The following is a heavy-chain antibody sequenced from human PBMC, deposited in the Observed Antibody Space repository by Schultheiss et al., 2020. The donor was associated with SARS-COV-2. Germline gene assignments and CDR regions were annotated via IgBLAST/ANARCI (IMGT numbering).Heavy chain of an antibody. J-gene: IGHJ6*02. Sequence: GESLKISCAASGFSFSSYWIHWVRHVPGKGLEWVAVISYDGSNKYYADSVKGRFTISRDNSKNTLYLQMNSLRAEDTAVYYCARDYEQGQYYYYGMDVWGQGTTVTVSS. CDR3: ARDYEQGQYYYYGMDV. V-gene: IGHV3-30*03. CDR2: ISYDGSNK. CDR1: GFSFSSYW. D-gene: IGHD1/OR15-1a*01.